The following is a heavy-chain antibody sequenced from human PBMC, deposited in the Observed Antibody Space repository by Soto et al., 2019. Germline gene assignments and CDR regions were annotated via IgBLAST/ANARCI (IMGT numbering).Heavy chain of an antibody. V-gene: IGHV3-74*01. J-gene: IGHJ6*03. CDR1: GFTFSSYW. Sequence: EVQLVESGGGLVQPGGSLRLSCATSGFTFSSYWMHWVRQAPGKGLVWVSRINSDGSSTSYADSVKGRFTISRDNAKNTLYLQINSLRAEDTAVYYCARGGLVPAAPMVYYYYYYMDVWGKGTTVTVSS. CDR2: INSDGSST. D-gene: IGHD2-2*01. CDR3: ARGGLVPAAPMVYYYYYYMDV.